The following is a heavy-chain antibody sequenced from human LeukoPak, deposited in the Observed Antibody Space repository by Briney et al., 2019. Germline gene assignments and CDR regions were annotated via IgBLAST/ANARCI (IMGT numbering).Heavy chain of an antibody. Sequence: SETLSLTCTVSGGSISSGDYYWSWIRQPPGKGLEWIGYIYYSGSTYYNPSLKSRVTISVDTSKNRFSLKLSSVTAADTAVYYCARDTPCGGDCYYFDYWGQGTLVTVSS. D-gene: IGHD2-21*01. V-gene: IGHV4-30-4*08. CDR3: ARDTPCGGDCYYFDY. J-gene: IGHJ4*02. CDR1: GGSISSGDYY. CDR2: IYYSGST.